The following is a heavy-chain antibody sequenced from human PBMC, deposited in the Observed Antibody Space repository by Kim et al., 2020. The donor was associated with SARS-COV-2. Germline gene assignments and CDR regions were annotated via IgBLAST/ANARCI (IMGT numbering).Heavy chain of an antibody. Sequence: GGSLRLSCAASGFTFSSYAMHWVRQAPGKGLEWVAVISYDGSNKYYADSVKGRFTISRDNSKNTLYLQMNSLRAEDTAVYYCAREVEPSRVIRGGRKGFDPWGQGTLVTVSS. CDR3: AREVEPSRVIRGGRKGFDP. V-gene: IGHV3-30*04. J-gene: IGHJ5*02. CDR1: GFTFSSYA. CDR2: ISYDGSNK. D-gene: IGHD2-2*01.